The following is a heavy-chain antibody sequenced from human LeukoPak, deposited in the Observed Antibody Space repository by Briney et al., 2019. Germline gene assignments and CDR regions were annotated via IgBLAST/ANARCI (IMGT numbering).Heavy chain of an antibody. CDR1: GFTFSSYA. CDR3: ARDSYSSAWYKAFDI. D-gene: IGHD6-19*01. CDR2: ISGSGGNT. Sequence: GGSLRLSCAASGFTFSSYAMSWVRKAPGKGMEWVSTISGSGGNTYYADSVKGRFTISRDNSKNTLYLQMNSLRAEDTAVYYCARDSYSSAWYKAFDIWGQGTMVTVSS. J-gene: IGHJ3*02. V-gene: IGHV3-23*01.